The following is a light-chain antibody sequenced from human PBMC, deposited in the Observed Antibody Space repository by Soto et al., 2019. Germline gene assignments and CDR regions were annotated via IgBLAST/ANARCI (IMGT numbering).Light chain of an antibody. V-gene: IGLV1-47*01. CDR2: RTD. Sequence: QSALTQPPSVSGTPVQSVSISCSGDSSTFANNYVHWYQQVPGAAPKLLMYRTDQRPSGVPERFSGSKSGTSASLTISGLRPEDEAQYYCAAYTGNWNGPVFGGGTKLTVL. J-gene: IGLJ2*01. CDR1: SSTFANNY. CDR3: AAYTGNWNGPV.